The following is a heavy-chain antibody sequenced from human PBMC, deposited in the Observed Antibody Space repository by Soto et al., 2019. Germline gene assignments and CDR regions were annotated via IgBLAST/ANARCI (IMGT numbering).Heavy chain of an antibody. V-gene: IGHV1-18*04. Sequence: ASVKVSCKASGYTFTSYGISWVRQAPGQGLEWMGWISAYNGNTNYAQKLQGRVTMTTDTSTSTAYMELRSLRSDDTAVYYCASGVPKGGSGWYSDYWGQGTLVTVSS. D-gene: IGHD6-19*01. CDR1: GYTFTSYG. CDR3: ASGVPKGGSGWYSDY. J-gene: IGHJ4*02. CDR2: ISAYNGNT.